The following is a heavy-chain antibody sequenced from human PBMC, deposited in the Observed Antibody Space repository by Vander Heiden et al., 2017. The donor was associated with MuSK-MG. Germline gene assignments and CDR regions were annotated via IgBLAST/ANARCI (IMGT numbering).Heavy chain of an antibody. CDR2: IYYSGST. V-gene: IGHV4-31*03. CDR1: GGSISSGGYY. J-gene: IGHJ4*02. Sequence: QVQLQESGPGLVKPSQTLSLTCTVSGGSISSGGYYWGWIRQNPGKGLEWIGYIYYSGSTYYNPSLKSRVTISVDTSKNQFSLKLSSVTAADTAVYYCARGYDFWSGSYYFDYWGQGTLVTVSS. D-gene: IGHD3-3*01. CDR3: ARGYDFWSGSYYFDY.